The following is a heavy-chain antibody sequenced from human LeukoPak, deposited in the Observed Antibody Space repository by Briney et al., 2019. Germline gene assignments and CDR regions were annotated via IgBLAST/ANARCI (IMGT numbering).Heavy chain of an antibody. D-gene: IGHD2-15*01. CDR1: GYTFTGYY. J-gene: IGHJ4*02. Sequence: ASVKVSCKASGYTFTGYYMHWVRQAPGQGLEWMGWINPNSGGTNYAQKFQGRATMTRGTSISTAYMELSRLRSDDTAVYYCARDDRYCSGGSCFNWGQGTLVTVSS. CDR3: ARDDRYCSGGSCFN. V-gene: IGHV1-2*02. CDR2: INPNSGGT.